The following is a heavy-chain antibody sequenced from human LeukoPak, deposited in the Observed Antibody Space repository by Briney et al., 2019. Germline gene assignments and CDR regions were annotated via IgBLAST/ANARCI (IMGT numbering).Heavy chain of an antibody. Sequence: SQTLSLTCAISGDSVSRNSATWNWIRQSPSRGLEWLGRTFYTSKWYNEYAESVKSRITIIADTSKNQVSLQLNSVTPEDTAIYYCARQNTDIPTLDVWGQGTTVTVSS. D-gene: IGHD2-2*02. CDR2: TFYTSKWYN. V-gene: IGHV6-1*01. CDR1: GDSVSRNSAT. J-gene: IGHJ6*02. CDR3: ARQNTDIPTLDV.